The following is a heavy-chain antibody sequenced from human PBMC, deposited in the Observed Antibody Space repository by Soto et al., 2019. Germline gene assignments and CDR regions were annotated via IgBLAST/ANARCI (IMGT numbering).Heavy chain of an antibody. Sequence: TLSLTCTVSGGSISSYYWSWIRQPPGKGLEWIGYMYYSGSTNYNPSLKSRVTLSIDTSNNQFSLNLTSVTAADTAVYYCARVLWFGGPNFDYWGQGTLVTVSS. CDR1: GGSISSYY. CDR3: ARVLWFGGPNFDY. CDR2: MYYSGST. V-gene: IGHV4-59*01. J-gene: IGHJ4*02. D-gene: IGHD3-10*01.